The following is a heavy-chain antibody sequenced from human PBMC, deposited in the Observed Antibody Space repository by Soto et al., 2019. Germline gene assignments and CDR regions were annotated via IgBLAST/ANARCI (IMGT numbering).Heavy chain of an antibody. Sequence: QVQLVQSGAEVKKPGASVKVSCKASGYTFTSYYMHWVRQAPGQGLEWMGIINPSGGSTSYAQKCQGRVTMTRDTSTSTVYMQLSSLRSEDTAVYYCARAPARYCSSTSCHFDYWGQGTLVTVSS. CDR1: GYTFTSYY. CDR2: INPSGGST. J-gene: IGHJ4*02. V-gene: IGHV1-46*03. D-gene: IGHD2-2*01. CDR3: ARAPARYCSSTSCHFDY.